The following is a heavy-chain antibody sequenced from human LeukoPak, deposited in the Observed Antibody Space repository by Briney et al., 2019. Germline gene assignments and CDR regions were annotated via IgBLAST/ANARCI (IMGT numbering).Heavy chain of an antibody. CDR2: MNDDGSST. J-gene: IGHJ5*02. V-gene: IGHV3-74*01. D-gene: IGHD6-19*01. CDR1: GFTFTRHW. Sequence: GGSLRLSCVVSGFTFTRHWMHWVRQAPGKGLVWVSRMNDDGSSTSYAEALKGRFTISRDNAKNTLYLQMNSLRAEDTAVYYCARDRDLFAVAGPRGWFDPWGQGTLVTVSS. CDR3: ARDRDLFAVAGPRGWFDP.